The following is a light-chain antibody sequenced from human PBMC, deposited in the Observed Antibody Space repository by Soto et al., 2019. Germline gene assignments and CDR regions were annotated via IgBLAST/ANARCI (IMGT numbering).Light chain of an antibody. CDR3: SSYTTSYFYV. J-gene: IGLJ1*01. V-gene: IGLV2-14*01. CDR1: GRDIGAYNY. Sequence: QSALTQPASVSGSPGQSITISCTGSGRDIGAYNYVSWYQQHLGKAPKLIIYEVENRPSGVSNRFSASKSAFTASLTISGLQAEDEADYYCSSYTTSYFYVFGPGTKVTVL. CDR2: EVE.